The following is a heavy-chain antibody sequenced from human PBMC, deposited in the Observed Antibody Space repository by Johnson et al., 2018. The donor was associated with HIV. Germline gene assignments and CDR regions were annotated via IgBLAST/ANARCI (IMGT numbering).Heavy chain of an antibody. D-gene: IGHD6-6*01. J-gene: IGHJ3*02. V-gene: IGHV3-11*04. CDR2: ISGSGSTI. Sequence: QVQLVESGGGLVKPGGSLRLSCAASEFILSDYYMSWVRQAPEKGLEWISYISGSGSTIYYADSVKGRFTIYRDTAKNSLYLQMNSLRDVDTAVYYCAKAEYCDIWGQGTMVTVSS. CDR1: EFILSDYY. CDR3: AKAEYCDI.